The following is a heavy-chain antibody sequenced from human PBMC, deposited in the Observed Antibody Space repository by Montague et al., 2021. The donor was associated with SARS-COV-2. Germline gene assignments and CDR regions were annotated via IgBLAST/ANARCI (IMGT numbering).Heavy chain of an antibody. V-gene: IGHV2-5*01. CDR1: GFSLRSDDEG. Sequence: PALVTPTQTLTLTCTFSGFSLRSDDEGVGWIRQSPGQALEWLAVINWNGDKRYSPSLQRRLTITTDTSENQVVLTMTNMVPVDTATYYCAHRRMIRGLIFDYWGQGTLVTVSS. CDR2: INWNGDK. D-gene: IGHD3-10*01. J-gene: IGHJ4*02. CDR3: AHRRMIRGLIFDY.